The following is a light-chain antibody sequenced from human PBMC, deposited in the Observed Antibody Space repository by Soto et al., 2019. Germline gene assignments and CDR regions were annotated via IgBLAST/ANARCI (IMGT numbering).Light chain of an antibody. CDR2: WAS. CDR3: QQYYSTPPS. J-gene: IGKJ4*01. V-gene: IGKV4-1*01. CDR1: QSVLYTANNKNS. Sequence: DIVMTQSPGSMAVFLGERATINCKSSQSVLYTANNKNSLAWYQEIPGQPPRLLIYWASVRASGVPDRFSGTGSGTDFTLTINSLRAEDVAVYYCQQYYSTPPSFGGGTKVEI.